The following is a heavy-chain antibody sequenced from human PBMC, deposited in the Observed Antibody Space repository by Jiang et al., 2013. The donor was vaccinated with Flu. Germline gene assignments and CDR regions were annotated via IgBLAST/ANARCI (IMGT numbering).Heavy chain of an antibody. CDR2: INSDGSRT. CDR3: ARVGIGSYYFDY. CDR1: GFTFSSYW. V-gene: IGHV3-74*01. J-gene: IGHJ4*02. Sequence: SGGDLVQPGGSLRLSCAASGFTFSSYWMHWVRQAPGKGLVWVSRINSDGSRTNYADSVKGRFTISRDNAKNTLYLQMNSLRDEDTAVYYCARVGIGSYYFDYWSQGTPVTVSS. D-gene: IGHD7-27*01.